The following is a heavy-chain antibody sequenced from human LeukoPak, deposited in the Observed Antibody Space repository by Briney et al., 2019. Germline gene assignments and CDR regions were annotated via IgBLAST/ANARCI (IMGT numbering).Heavy chain of an antibody. CDR2: IKQDGSEK. J-gene: IGHJ4*02. D-gene: IGHD3-3*01. Sequence: GGSLRLSCAASGFTFSSYAMSWVRQAPGKGLEWVANIKQDGSEKYYVDSVKGRFTISRDNAKNSLYLQMNSLRAEDTAVYYCARSPDVLRFLEWLFYFDYWGQGTLVTVSS. CDR1: GFTFSSYA. V-gene: IGHV3-7*01. CDR3: ARSPDVLRFLEWLFYFDY.